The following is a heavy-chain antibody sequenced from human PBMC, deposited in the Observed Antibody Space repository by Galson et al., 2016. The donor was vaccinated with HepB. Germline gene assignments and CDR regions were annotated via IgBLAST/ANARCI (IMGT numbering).Heavy chain of an antibody. D-gene: IGHD1-26*01. Sequence: SLRLSCAASGFSVSSYDMSWVRQAPGKGLEWVSALYSGGSTYYADSVKGRFTISRDNAKNTLDLQMNSLRAEDTAVYYCARGGSRPVDYWGQGTLVTVSS. CDR2: LYSGGST. CDR1: GFSVSSYD. V-gene: IGHV3-53*01. J-gene: IGHJ4*02. CDR3: ARGGSRPVDY.